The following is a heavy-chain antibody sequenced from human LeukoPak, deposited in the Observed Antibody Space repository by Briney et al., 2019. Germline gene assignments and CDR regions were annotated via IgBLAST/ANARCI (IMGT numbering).Heavy chain of an antibody. V-gene: IGHV3-23*01. Sequence: GGSLRLSCAASGFTFSGHGMNWVRQAPGKGLEWVSGITGSGATTYYADSVKGRFTISRDNSKNTLYLQMNSLRAEDTAVYYCARVQQLAIDYWGQGTLVTVSS. D-gene: IGHD6-13*01. CDR3: ARVQQLAIDY. J-gene: IGHJ4*02. CDR1: GFTFSGHG. CDR2: ITGSGATT.